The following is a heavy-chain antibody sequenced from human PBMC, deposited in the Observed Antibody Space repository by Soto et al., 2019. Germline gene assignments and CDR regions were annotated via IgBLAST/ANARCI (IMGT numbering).Heavy chain of an antibody. CDR3: ARLGEIFGVVKAFDI. CDR2: IYYSGST. V-gene: IGHV4-39*01. J-gene: IGHJ3*02. Sequence: QLQLQESGPGLVKPSETLSLTCTVSGGSISSSSYYWGWIRQPPGKGLEWIGSIYYSGSTYYNPSLKSRVTISVDTSKNQFSLKLSSVTAADTAVYYCARLGEIFGVVKAFDIWGQGTMVTVSS. CDR1: GGSISSSSYY. D-gene: IGHD3-3*01.